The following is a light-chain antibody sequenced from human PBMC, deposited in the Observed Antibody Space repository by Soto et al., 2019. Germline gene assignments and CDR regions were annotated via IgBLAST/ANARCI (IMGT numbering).Light chain of an antibody. J-gene: IGKJ2*01. CDR3: QHYKDWPYT. V-gene: IGKV3-15*01. CDR1: QSVSSY. CDR2: GAS. Sequence: EIVMTQSPATLSVSPGERATLSCRASQSVSSYLAWYQQKPGQAPRLLIYGASTRATGIPARFTGSGSGTEFPLTISSLQSEDFAVYYCQHYKDWPYTFGQGTNLEI.